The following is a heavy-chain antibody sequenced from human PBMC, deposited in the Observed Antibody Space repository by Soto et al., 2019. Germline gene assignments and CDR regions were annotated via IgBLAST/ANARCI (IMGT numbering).Heavy chain of an antibody. Sequence: QLQLQESSPGLLKSSETLSLTCSVSGASVSSSLYWGWLRQPPGKGHEWIGSVSNSDSPYYIPSFKSPITISEDKSNYLFFRRDNSVPATDTAVYYCARHYNTGALFAYWGQGKLVTVCS. J-gene: IGHJ4*01. CDR2: VSNSDSP. V-gene: IGHV4-39*01. CDR3: ARHYNTGALFAY. D-gene: IGHD1-20*01. CDR1: GASVSSSLY.